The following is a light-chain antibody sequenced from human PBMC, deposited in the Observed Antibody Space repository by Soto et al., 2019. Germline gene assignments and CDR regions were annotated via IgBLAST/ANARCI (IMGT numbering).Light chain of an antibody. CDR2: GDT. J-gene: IGLJ1*01. CDR3: SSFTSNRIYV. CDR1: HNDIGTYDY. Sequence: QSVLTQPTSVSGSPGQSITISCTGNHNDIGTYDYVSWYQQHPGRAPTLLIHGDTTRPSGISGRFSASKSGLTASLTISGLQPEDEADYYCSSFTSNRIYVFGPGTKVTGL. V-gene: IGLV2-14*03.